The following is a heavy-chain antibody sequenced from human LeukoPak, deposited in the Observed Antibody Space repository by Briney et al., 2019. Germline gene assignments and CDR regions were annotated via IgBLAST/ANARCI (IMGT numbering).Heavy chain of an antibody. CDR3: ARSGSYFAFDY. J-gene: IGHJ4*02. Sequence: PGGSLRLSCAPSGFTVSSNYMSCVRHAPGKGLEWLSVIYSGGSTYYADSVNGRFTISRDNSKNTLYLQMNSLRAEDTAVYYCARSGSYFAFDYWGQGTLVTVSS. V-gene: IGHV3-53*01. CDR1: GFTVSSNY. CDR2: IYSGGST. D-gene: IGHD1-26*01.